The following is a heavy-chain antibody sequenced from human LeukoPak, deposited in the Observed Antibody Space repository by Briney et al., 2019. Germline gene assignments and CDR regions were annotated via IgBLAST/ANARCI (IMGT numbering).Heavy chain of an antibody. D-gene: IGHD1-26*01. V-gene: IGHV4-4*09. J-gene: IGHJ5*02. CDR3: AQRQGPNSGSYDYFDP. CDR2: IHSSGYT. CDR1: GGSLISYY. Sequence: SETLSLTSTVSGGSLISYYWSWIRQPPGQGLEWIAYIHSSGYTNYNPSLRSRVTISVDTSKNHFSLTVTSVTAADTAVYYCAQRQGPNSGSYDYFDPWGQGTLVTVSS.